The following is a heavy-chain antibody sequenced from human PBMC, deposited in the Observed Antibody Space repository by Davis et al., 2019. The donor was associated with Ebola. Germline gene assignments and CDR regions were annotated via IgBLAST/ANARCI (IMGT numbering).Heavy chain of an antibody. J-gene: IGHJ4*02. CDR3: ATTQWLREFDN. CDR2: IYDQST. D-gene: IGHD6-19*01. CDR1: GYTFTSYG. V-gene: IGHV3-53*05. Sequence: SCKASGYTFTSYGISWVRQAPGKGLEWVSVIYDQSTAYADAVRGRFIISRDKSNNTLYLEMSSLRVDDTAVYYCATTQWLREFDNWGQGTLVTVSS.